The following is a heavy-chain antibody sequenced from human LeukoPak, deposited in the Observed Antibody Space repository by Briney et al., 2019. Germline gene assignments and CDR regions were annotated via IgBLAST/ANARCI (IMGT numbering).Heavy chain of an antibody. CDR2: IGGEKSGSWT. D-gene: IGHD3-3*02. Sequence: PGGSLRLSCAASGFTFNNYPMGWVRQAPGKGLEWLSAIGGEKSGSWTKSADSVKGRFTISRDNSENTLYLQMDSLTVKDTAVYYCARAGVISGWDYWGQGVLVTVSS. V-gene: IGHV3-23*01. CDR3: ARAGVISGWDY. CDR1: GFTFNNYP. J-gene: IGHJ4*02.